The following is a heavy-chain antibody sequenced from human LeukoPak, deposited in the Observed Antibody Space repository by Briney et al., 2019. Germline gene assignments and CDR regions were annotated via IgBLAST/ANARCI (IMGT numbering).Heavy chain of an antibody. J-gene: IGHJ4*02. V-gene: IGHV3-30*18. CDR1: GFTFSSYG. CDR2: ISYDGSNK. CDR3: AKDWTRIGS. D-gene: IGHD3/OR15-3a*01. Sequence: GRSLRLSCAASGFTFSSYGMHWVRQAPGKGLEWVAVISYDGSNKYYADSVKGRFTISRDNSKNTLYLQMNSLRAEDTAVYYCAKDWTRIGSWGQGTLVTVSS.